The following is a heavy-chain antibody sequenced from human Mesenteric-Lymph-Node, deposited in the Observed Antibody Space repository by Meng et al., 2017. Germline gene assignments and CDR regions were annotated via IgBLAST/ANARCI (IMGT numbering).Heavy chain of an antibody. J-gene: IGHJ5*02. CDR1: GGTFSSYA. D-gene: IGHD5-18*01. CDR3: ASVQAWIPAPTGPTHNNWFDP. CDR2: INPIFGTA. Sequence: SVKVSCKASGGTFSSYAISWVRQAPGQGLEWMGVINPIFGTANYAQKFQGRVTITADKSTSTAYMELSSLRAEDTAVYYSASVQAWIPAPTGPTHNNWFDPWGQGTLVTVSS. V-gene: IGHV1-69*06.